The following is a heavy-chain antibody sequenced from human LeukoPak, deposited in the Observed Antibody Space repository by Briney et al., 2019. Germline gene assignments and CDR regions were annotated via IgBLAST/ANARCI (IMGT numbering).Heavy chain of an antibody. V-gene: IGHV1-69*06. D-gene: IGHD2-21*01. CDR3: ARPARGEDYFDY. CDR2: IIPIFGTA. J-gene: IGHJ4*02. CDR1: GGTFSSYG. Sequence: GASVKVSCKASGGTFSSYGISWVRQAPGQGLEWMGGIIPIFGTANYAQNFQGRVTITADKSTSTAYMELSSLRSEDTAVYYCARPARGEDYFDYWGQGTLVTVPS.